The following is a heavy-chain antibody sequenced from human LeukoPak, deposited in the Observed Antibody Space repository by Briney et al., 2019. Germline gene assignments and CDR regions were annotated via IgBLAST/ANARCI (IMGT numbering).Heavy chain of an antibody. J-gene: IGHJ4*02. CDR2: IYTSGST. D-gene: IGHD2/OR15-2a*01. CDR1: GVSFSNCSYY. V-gene: IGHV4-61*02. Sequence: SETLSLTCTVSGVSFSNCSYYWSWIRQPAGKGLEWIVRIYTSGSTNYNPSLESRVTISVDTSKNQFSLKLSSVTAADTAVYYCAEGISFDYWGQGTLVTVSS. CDR3: AEGISFDY.